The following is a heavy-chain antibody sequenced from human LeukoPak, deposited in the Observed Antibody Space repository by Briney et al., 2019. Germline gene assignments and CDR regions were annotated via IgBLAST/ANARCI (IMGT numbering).Heavy chain of an antibody. J-gene: IGHJ4*02. CDR1: GFTFSSHG. V-gene: IGHV3-23*01. Sequence: GGSLRLSCAASGFTFSSHGEGWVRQAPGKGLEWVSAISGSGGSTYYADSVKGRFTISRDNSKNTLYLQMNSLRAEDTAVYYCAKEMKEVSYGSGSYDYWGQGTLVTVSS. CDR3: AKEMKEVSYGSGSYDY. D-gene: IGHD3-10*01. CDR2: ISGSGGST.